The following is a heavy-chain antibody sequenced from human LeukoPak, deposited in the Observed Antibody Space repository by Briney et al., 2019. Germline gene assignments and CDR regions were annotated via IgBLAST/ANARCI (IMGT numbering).Heavy chain of an antibody. CDR3: AKNVVVKRYIDY. CDR2: ISGSGRTT. V-gene: IGHV3-23*01. D-gene: IGHD2-15*01. Sequence: GGSLRLTCAASGFTFSNHAMSWVRQTPGKGLQWVSVISGSGRTTEYADSVKGRFTISRDNSKNTLSLQMNSLRVEDTAIYYCAKNVVVKRYIDYWGQGTLVTVSS. CDR1: GFTFSNHA. J-gene: IGHJ4*02.